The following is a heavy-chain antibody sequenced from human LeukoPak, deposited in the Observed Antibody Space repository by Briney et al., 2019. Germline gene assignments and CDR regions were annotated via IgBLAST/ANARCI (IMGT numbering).Heavy chain of an antibody. D-gene: IGHD3-22*01. V-gene: IGHV3-30*18. CDR2: ISHDGSNP. CDR3: AKTHYYDSSGVPGDY. CDR1: GFTFSSYG. J-gene: IGHJ4*02. Sequence: GGSLRLSCAASGFTFSSYGMHWLRQAPGKGLEWVAVISHDGSNPYYADSVKGRFTISRDNSKNTLYLQMSSLRAEDTATYYCAKTHYYDSSGVPGDYWGQGTLVTVSS.